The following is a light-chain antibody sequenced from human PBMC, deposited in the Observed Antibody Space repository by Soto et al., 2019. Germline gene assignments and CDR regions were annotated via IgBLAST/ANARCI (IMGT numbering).Light chain of an antibody. J-gene: IGKJ4*01. V-gene: IGKV3-11*01. CDR2: DAS. Sequence: EIVLTPSPATLSLSPGERATLSCRASQSVGYHLAWYQQKPGQAPRLLIYDASNRATGIPARFSGSGSGTDFTLAISSLEPEDFAVYYCQQRSNWPPVTFGGGTKVDIK. CDR3: QQRSNWPPVT. CDR1: QSVGYH.